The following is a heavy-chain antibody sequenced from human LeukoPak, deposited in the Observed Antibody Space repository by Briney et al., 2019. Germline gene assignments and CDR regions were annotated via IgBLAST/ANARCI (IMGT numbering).Heavy chain of an antibody. CDR3: ARGEYCSGGSCYRKEYFQH. CDR2: ISSSSSTI. D-gene: IGHD2-15*01. CDR1: GFTFSSYS. J-gene: IGHJ1*01. Sequence: GGSLRLSCAASGFTFSSYSMNWVRQAPGKGLEWVSYISSSSSTIYYADSVKGRFTISRDNAENSLYLQMNSLRAEDTAVYYCARGEYCSGGSCYRKEYFQHWGQGTLVTVSS. V-gene: IGHV3-48*01.